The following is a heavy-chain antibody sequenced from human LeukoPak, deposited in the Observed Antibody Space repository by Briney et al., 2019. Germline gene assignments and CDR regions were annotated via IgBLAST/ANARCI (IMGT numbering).Heavy chain of an antibody. CDR1: GGSISSHY. D-gene: IGHD3-3*01. CDR3: ARVRKKYYDFWSGYYGNWFDP. V-gene: IGHV4-59*11. Sequence: PSETLSLTCTVSGGSISSHYWSWIRQPPGKGLEWIGYIYYSGSTNYIPSLKSRVTISVDTSKNQFSLKLSSVTAADTAVYYCARVRKKYYDFWSGYYGNWFDPWGQGTLVTVSS. CDR2: IYYSGST. J-gene: IGHJ5*02.